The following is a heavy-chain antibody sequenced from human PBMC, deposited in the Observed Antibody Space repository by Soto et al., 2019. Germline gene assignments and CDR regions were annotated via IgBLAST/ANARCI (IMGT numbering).Heavy chain of an antibody. CDR1: GFTFSSFA. D-gene: IGHD6-13*01. CDR3: AKDPPSERMQPDYGMDV. V-gene: IGHV3-23*01. CDR2: ISGRGVTT. J-gene: IGHJ6*02. Sequence: GSLRLSCAVSGFTFSSFAMSWVRQAPGKGLEWVSAISGRGVTTYYADSVKGRFTISRDNSKSTLYLQMNSLRVEDTAVYYCAKDPPSERMQPDYGMDVWGQGTTVTVSS.